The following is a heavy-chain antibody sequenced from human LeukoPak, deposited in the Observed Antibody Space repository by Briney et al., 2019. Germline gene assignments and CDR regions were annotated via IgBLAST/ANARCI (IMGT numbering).Heavy chain of an antibody. V-gene: IGHV3-7*03. CDR1: GFTFSSYW. Sequence: GGSLRLSCAASGFTFSSYWMSWVRQAPGKGLEWVANIKQDGSEKYYVDSVQGRFTISRDNAKNSLYLQMNSLRAEDTAVYSCAKNGRESSGYRFDYWGQGTLVTVSS. J-gene: IGHJ4*02. CDR3: AKNGRESSGYRFDY. D-gene: IGHD3-22*01. CDR2: IKQDGSEK.